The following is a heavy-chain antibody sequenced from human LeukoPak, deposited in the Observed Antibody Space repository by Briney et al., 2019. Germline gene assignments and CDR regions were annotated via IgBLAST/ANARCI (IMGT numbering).Heavy chain of an antibody. Sequence: PGGSLRLSCAASGFTFSSYWMHWVRQAPGKGLAWVSYIKSDGSDIDYADSVKGRFTISRDNAKNTLYLQMNTLRAEDTAVYHCARDLGPRGTAFDIWGHGTMVTVSS. J-gene: IGHJ3*02. CDR3: ARDLGPRGTAFDI. CDR2: IKSDGSDI. D-gene: IGHD1-1*01. V-gene: IGHV3-74*01. CDR1: GFTFSSYW.